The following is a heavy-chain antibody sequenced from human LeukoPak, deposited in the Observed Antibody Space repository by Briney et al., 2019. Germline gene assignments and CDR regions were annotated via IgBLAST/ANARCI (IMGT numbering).Heavy chain of an antibody. D-gene: IGHD4-23*01. Sequence: GGSLRLSCTASGFTFSSHAMHWVRQTPGKGLEWMTVISYDGSISYYTDSVKGRFTFSRDNSKNTLYLQMNSLRAEDTAVYYCVRTVATVGVSQPLDYWGQGALVIVSS. V-gene: IGHV3-30*04. CDR3: VRTVATVGVSQPLDY. CDR2: ISYDGSIS. CDR1: GFTFSSHA. J-gene: IGHJ4*02.